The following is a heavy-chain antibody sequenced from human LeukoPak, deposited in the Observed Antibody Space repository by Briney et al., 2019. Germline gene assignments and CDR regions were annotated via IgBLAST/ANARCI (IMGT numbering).Heavy chain of an antibody. D-gene: IGHD6-13*01. Sequence: GGSLRLSCAASGFTFDDYAMHWVRHAPGEGLEWASLISWDGGSAYYADSVKGRFTISRDNSKNSLYLQMNSLRADDTAFYYCARGSSWSRYYMDVWGKGTTVTVSS. CDR2: ISWDGGSA. CDR1: GFTFDDYA. J-gene: IGHJ6*03. CDR3: ARGSSWSRYYMDV. V-gene: IGHV3-43D*03.